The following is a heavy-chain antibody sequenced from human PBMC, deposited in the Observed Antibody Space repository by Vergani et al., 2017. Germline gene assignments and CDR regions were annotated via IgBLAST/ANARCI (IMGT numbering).Heavy chain of an antibody. CDR3: AKKGGSLYYYGVDV. V-gene: IGHV3-30*02. CDR1: GYTFGHFD. CDR2: IRYDGSNP. D-gene: IGHD1-26*01. J-gene: IGHJ6*02. Sequence: QEQLLQSGGGVVQPGGSLRLSCIGSGYTFGHFDMHWVRQAPGKGLAWVAFIRYDGSNPQYIDSVKGRFTLSRDNSKETLFLPMNGLRPEDTGTYFCAKKGGSLYYYGVDVWGQGTTITVSS.